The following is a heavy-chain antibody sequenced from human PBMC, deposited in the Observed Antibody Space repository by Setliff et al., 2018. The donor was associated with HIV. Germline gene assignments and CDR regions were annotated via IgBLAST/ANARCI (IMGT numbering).Heavy chain of an antibody. CDR3: ARGRLLWSGSYYYYYMDV. CDR2: SRNKANSYTT. D-gene: IGHD3-10*01. V-gene: IGHV3-72*01. J-gene: IGHJ6*03. CDR1: GFTFNNYV. Sequence: GGSLRLSCAVSGFTFNNYVMSWVRQAPGKGLEWVGRSRNKANSYTTEYAASVKGRFTISRDDSKNSLYLQMNSLKTEDTAVYYCARGRLLWSGSYYYYYMDVWGKGTTVTVSS.